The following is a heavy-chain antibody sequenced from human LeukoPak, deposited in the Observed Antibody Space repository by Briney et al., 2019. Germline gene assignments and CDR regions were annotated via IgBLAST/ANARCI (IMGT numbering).Heavy chain of an antibody. CDR1: GGSISSYY. D-gene: IGHD3-22*01. CDR3: ARERYYDSSGYSDAFDI. CDR2: IYTSGST. J-gene: IGHJ3*02. Sequence: SETLSLTCTVSGGSISSYYWSWIRQPAGKGLEWIGRIYTSGSTNYNPSLKSRVTMSVDTSKNQFSLKLSSVTAADTAVYYCARERYYDSSGYSDAFDIWGQGTMVTVSS. V-gene: IGHV4-4*07.